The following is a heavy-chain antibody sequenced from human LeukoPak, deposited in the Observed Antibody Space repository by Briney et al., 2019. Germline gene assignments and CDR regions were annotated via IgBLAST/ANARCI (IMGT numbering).Heavy chain of an antibody. Sequence: SETLSLTCTVSGGSISSGDYYGSWIRQPPGKGLEWIGYIYYSGSTYYNPSLKSRVTISVDTSKNQFSLKLSSVTAADTAVYYCARVAEVPAASPGYFQHWGQGTLVTVSS. V-gene: IGHV4-30-4*08. CDR2: IYYSGST. D-gene: IGHD2-2*01. CDR1: GGSISSGDYY. J-gene: IGHJ1*01. CDR3: ARVAEVPAASPGYFQH.